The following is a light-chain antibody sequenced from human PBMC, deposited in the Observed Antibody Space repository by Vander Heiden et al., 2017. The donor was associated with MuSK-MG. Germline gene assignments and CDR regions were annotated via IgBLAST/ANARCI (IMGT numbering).Light chain of an antibody. V-gene: IGLV2-14*01. CDR2: EVS. J-gene: IGLJ2*01. CDR3: NSYTGSNSVV. Sequence: QSALTQPASVSGSPGQSITISCTGTSSDVGGYNYVSRYQQHPGKAPKLIIFEVSNRPSGISNRFSGSKSGNTASLTISGLQAEDEADYYCNSYTGSNSVVFGGGTKVTVL. CDR1: SSDVGGYNY.